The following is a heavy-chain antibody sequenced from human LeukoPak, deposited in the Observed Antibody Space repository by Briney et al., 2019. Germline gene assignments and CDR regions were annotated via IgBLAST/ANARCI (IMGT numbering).Heavy chain of an antibody. CDR2: TYYRSKWYN. Sequence: SQTLSLTCAISGDSVSSNSAAWNWISQSPSIGLDWLVRTYYRSKWYNDYAVSVKSRITINPDTSKNQFSLQLNSVTPEDTAVYYCARTSEGFGELPFDYWGQGTLVTVSS. D-gene: IGHD3-10*01. CDR3: ARTSEGFGELPFDY. J-gene: IGHJ4*02. CDR1: GDSVSSNSAA. V-gene: IGHV6-1*01.